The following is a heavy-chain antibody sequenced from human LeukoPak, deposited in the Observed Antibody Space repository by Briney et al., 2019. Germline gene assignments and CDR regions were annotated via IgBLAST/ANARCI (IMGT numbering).Heavy chain of an antibody. CDR1: GGSISSYY. CDR2: IYYSGST. Sequence: SETLSLTCTVSGGSISSYYWSWIRQPPGKGLEWIGYIYYSGSTNYNPSLKSRVTISVDTSKNQFSLKLSSVTAADTAVYYCARGVDYGSGSGYGMDVWGQGTTVTVSS. J-gene: IGHJ6*02. CDR3: ARGVDYGSGSGYGMDV. D-gene: IGHD3-10*01. V-gene: IGHV4-59*01.